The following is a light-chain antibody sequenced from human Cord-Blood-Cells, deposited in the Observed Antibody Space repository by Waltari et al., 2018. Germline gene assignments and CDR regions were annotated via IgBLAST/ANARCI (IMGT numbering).Light chain of an antibody. CDR1: QDISNY. Sequence: DIQMTQSPSSLSASLRDRVTITCQASQDISNYLNWYQQKPGKAHKLLIYDASNLETGVPSRFSGSVSGTDFTFTISSLQSEDIATYYCQQYDNLPLTFGGGTKVEIK. CDR2: DAS. J-gene: IGKJ4*01. CDR3: QQYDNLPLT. V-gene: IGKV1-33*01.